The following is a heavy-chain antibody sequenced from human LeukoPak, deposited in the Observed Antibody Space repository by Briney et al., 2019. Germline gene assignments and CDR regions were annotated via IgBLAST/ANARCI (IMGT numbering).Heavy chain of an antibody. J-gene: IGHJ4*02. Sequence: SETLSLTCTVSGYSISSGYYWGWIRQPPGKGLEWIGEINHSGSTNYNPSLKSRVTISVDTSKNQFSLKLSSVTAADTAVYYCARPNDYGDLDYWGQGTLVTVSS. D-gene: IGHD4-17*01. CDR3: ARPNDYGDLDY. CDR1: GYSISSGYY. CDR2: INHSGST. V-gene: IGHV4-38-2*02.